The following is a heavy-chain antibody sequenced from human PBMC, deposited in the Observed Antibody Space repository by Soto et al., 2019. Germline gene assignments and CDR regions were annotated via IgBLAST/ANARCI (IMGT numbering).Heavy chain of an antibody. CDR2: ISVYNGNT. V-gene: IGHV1-18*01. J-gene: IGHJ3*02. D-gene: IGHD4-17*01. CDR3: ARGEADYGEYDAFDI. CDR1: GYTFTTYG. Sequence: ASVKVSCKASGYTFTTYGLSWVRQAPGQGLEWMGWISVYNGNTNYAQKFQGRVTITTDTSTSTAYMELSSLRSEDTAVYYCARGEADYGEYDAFDIWGQGTMVTVSS.